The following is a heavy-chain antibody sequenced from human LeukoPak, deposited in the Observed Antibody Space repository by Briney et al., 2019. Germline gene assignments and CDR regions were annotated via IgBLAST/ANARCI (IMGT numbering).Heavy chain of an antibody. CDR1: GYSFTAFY. J-gene: IGHJ6*02. Sequence: ASVKVSCKASGYSFTAFYIHWVRQAPGQGLEWMGWIHPRSGDTRYAQKFQGRVTMARDTSISTVYMDLSSLGSDDTAVYYCARDPLRSTWSTYYNALDVWGQGTTVTVSS. V-gene: IGHV1-2*02. CDR3: ARDPLRSTWSTYYNALDV. CDR2: IHPRSGDT. D-gene: IGHD6-13*01.